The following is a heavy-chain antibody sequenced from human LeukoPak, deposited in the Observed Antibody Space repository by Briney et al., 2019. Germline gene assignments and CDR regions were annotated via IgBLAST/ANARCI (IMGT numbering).Heavy chain of an antibody. V-gene: IGHV3-7*01. CDR3: VRGGRTPFDY. CDR1: GFTFSSYW. J-gene: IGHJ4*02. Sequence: TGGSLRLSCAASGFTFSSYWMSWVRQAPGKGLEWVANIKQDGSEKYYVDSVKGRFFISRDNSKNTLYLQMNSLRSEDTAIYYCVRGGRTPFDYWGQGTLVTVSS. D-gene: IGHD3-16*01. CDR2: IKQDGSEK.